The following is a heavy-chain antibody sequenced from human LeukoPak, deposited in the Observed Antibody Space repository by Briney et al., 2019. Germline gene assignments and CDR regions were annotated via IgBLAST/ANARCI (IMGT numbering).Heavy chain of an antibody. J-gene: IGHJ4*02. Sequence: GGSLRLSCAASGFIFSSYSMNWVRQAPGKGLEWVSYISSSSSTIYYADSVKGRFTISRDNSKNTLYLQMNSLRAGDTALYYCAKRFCSSSGCSLFDYWGQGTLVTVSS. CDR3: AKRFCSSSGCSLFDY. V-gene: IGHV3-48*01. CDR2: ISSSSSTI. D-gene: IGHD2-2*01. CDR1: GFIFSSYS.